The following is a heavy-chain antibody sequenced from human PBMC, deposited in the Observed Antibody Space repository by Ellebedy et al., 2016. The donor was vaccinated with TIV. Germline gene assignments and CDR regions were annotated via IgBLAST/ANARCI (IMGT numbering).Heavy chain of an antibody. J-gene: IGHJ4*02. V-gene: IGHV1-8*01. CDR3: AGTGNLDF. CDR1: GYTFINFD. Sequence: AASVKVSCKASGYTFINFDINWVRQATGQGLEWMGWMNPSNGDTGYSQKFQGRVTMTSDTSTSIAYMELTSLRFDDTAVYYCAGTGNLDFWGQGTPVTVSS. CDR2: MNPSNGDT. D-gene: IGHD7-27*01.